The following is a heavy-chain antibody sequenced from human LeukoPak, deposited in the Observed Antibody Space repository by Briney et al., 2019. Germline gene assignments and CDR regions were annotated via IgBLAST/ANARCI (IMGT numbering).Heavy chain of an antibody. D-gene: IGHD6-19*01. J-gene: IGHJ3*02. CDR1: GYTFTGYY. V-gene: IGHV1-2*02. Sequence: ASVKVSCKASGYTFTGYYMHWVRQAPGQGLEGMGWINPNSGGTNYAQKFQGRVTMTRDTSISTAYMELSRLRSDDTAVYYCARAGEVAVVGFLAAFDIWGQGTMVTVSS. CDR3: ARAGEVAVVGFLAAFDI. CDR2: INPNSGGT.